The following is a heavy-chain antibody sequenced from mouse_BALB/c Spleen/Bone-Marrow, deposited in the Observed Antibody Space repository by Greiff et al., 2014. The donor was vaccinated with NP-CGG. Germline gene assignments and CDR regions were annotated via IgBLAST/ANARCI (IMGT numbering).Heavy chain of an antibody. V-gene: IGHV1-9*01. CDR1: GYTFSSYW. CDR2: ILPGSVTT. Sequence: VQLQQSGAELMKPGASVKISCKATGYTFSSYWIEWIKQRPGHGLEWIGEILPGSVTTNYNGRFKGKATFTADTSSNTAYMQLCSLTSEDSAVYYCARDHFDHWGPGTTLTVSS. CDR3: ARDHFDH. J-gene: IGHJ2*01.